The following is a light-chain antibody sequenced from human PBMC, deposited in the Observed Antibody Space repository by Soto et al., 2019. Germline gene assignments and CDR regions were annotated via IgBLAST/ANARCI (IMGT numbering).Light chain of an antibody. V-gene: IGLV1-40*01. J-gene: IGLJ1*01. CDR3: QSYDSSLSGYV. CDR2: ENN. CDR1: SSNIGAGYE. Sequence: QSVLTQPPSVSEAPGQRVTISCTGSSSNIGAGYEAHWYQQVPGTAPKLLIYENNNRPSGVPDRFSGSKSGTSASLAITGRQAEDEAEYYCQSYDSSLSGYVFGTGTKLPVL.